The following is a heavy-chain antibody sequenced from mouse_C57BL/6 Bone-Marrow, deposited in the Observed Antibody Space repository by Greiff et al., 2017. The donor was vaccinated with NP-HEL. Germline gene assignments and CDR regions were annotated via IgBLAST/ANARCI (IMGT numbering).Heavy chain of an antibody. V-gene: IGHV3-6*01. CDR2: ISYDGSN. D-gene: IGHD4-1*01. J-gene: IGHJ2*01. CDR3: ARDRGKLVDY. Sequence: VQLQQSGPGLVKPSQSLSLTCSVTGYSITSGYYWNWIRQFPGNKLEWMGYISYDGSNNYNPSLKNRISITRDTSKNQFFLKLNSVTTEDTATYYCARDRGKLVDYWGQGTTLTVSP. CDR1: GYSITSGYY.